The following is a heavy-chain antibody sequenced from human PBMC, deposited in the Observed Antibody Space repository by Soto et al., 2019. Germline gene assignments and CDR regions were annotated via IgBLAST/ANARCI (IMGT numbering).Heavy chain of an antibody. CDR3: ARLPYCGSTSCYNWFDS. J-gene: IGHJ5*01. V-gene: IGHV1-18*01. D-gene: IGHD2-2*01. Sequence: ASVKVSCKATGNTSTNYGISWVRQATGQGLEWVGWISAYDGKTDHIQSLQGRITMTTDTSTSTAYMELRSLTSDDTAVYFCARLPYCGSTSCYNWFDSWGQGTLVTVSS. CDR1: GNTSTNYG. CDR2: ISAYDGKT.